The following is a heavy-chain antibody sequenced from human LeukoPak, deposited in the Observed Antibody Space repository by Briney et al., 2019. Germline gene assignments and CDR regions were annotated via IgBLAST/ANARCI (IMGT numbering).Heavy chain of an antibody. Sequence: ASVKVSCKASGYTFTSHGISWVRQAPGQGLEWMGWISAYNGNTNYAQKLQGRVTMTTDTSTSTAYMELRSLRSDDTAVYYCARDPGSSSWYVGYYGMDVWGQGTTVTVSS. D-gene: IGHD6-13*01. CDR3: ARDPGSSSWYVGYYGMDV. V-gene: IGHV1-18*01. J-gene: IGHJ6*02. CDR2: ISAYNGNT. CDR1: GYTFTSHG.